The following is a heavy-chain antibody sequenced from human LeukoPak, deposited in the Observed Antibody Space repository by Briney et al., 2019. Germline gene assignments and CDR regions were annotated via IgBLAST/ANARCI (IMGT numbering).Heavy chain of an antibody. CDR3: ARIPPTVVTAYYFDY. CDR1: GGSFSGYY. J-gene: IGHJ4*02. V-gene: IGHV4-34*01. Sequence: SETLSLTCAVYGGSFSGYYWSWIRQPPGKGLEWIGEINHSGSTNYNPSLKSRVTISVDTSKNQFSLKLSSVTAAGTAVYYCARIPPTVVTAYYFDYWGQGTLVTVSS. CDR2: INHSGST. D-gene: IGHD4-23*01.